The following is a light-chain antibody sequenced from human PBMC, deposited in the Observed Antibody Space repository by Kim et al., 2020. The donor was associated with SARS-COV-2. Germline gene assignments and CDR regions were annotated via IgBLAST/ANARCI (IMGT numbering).Light chain of an antibody. CDR3: SSYTSSSNV. Sequence: PGQSITISCTGTSSDVGGYNYVSWYQQHPGKAPKLMIYDVSKRPSGVSNRFSGSKSGNTASLTISGLQAEDEADYYCSSYTSSSNVFGTGTKVTVL. J-gene: IGLJ1*01. V-gene: IGLV2-14*04. CDR2: DVS. CDR1: SSDVGGYNY.